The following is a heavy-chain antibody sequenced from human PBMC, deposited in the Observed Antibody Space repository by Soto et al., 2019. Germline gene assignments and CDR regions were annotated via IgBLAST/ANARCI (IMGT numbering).Heavy chain of an antibody. Sequence: GESLKISCKGSGYSVTSYWISWVRQLPGKGLEWMGRIDPSDSYINFSPSFQGHVTISVDRSISTAYLQWRSLKASDTAMYYCARHGKTGPQGGLDYWGQGTLVTVSS. CDR3: ARHGKTGPQGGLDY. CDR1: GYSVTSYW. CDR2: IDPSDSYI. D-gene: IGHD3-16*01. J-gene: IGHJ4*02. V-gene: IGHV5-10-1*01.